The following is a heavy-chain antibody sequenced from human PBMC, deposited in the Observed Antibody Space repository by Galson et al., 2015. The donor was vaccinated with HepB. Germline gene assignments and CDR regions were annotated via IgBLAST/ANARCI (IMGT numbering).Heavy chain of an antibody. V-gene: IGHV3-33*01. CDR1: GFTFSSYG. CDR3: MTSGDAFDI. J-gene: IGHJ3*02. D-gene: IGHD6-19*01. Sequence: SLRLSCAASGFTFSSYGMHWVRQAPGKGLEWVAVIWYDGSNKYYADSVKGRFTISRDNSKNTLYLQMNSLRAEDTAVYYCMTSGDAFDIWGQGTMVTVSS. CDR2: IWYDGSNK.